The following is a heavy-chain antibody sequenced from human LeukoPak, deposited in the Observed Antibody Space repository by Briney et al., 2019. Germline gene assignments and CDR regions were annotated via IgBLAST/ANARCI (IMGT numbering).Heavy chain of an antibody. Sequence: GESLKISCKGSGYSFISYWIGWVRPMPGKGGEWMGSIYSGGSETRYRPSFQGEVTISPDKSISPAYLQWSSLRASDTAMYYCARRAPGETYYDFWSGYRDQVPTFFDYWGQGTLVTVSS. CDR2: IYSGGSET. V-gene: IGHV5-51*01. J-gene: IGHJ4*02. CDR3: ARRAPGETYYDFWSGYRDQVPTFFDY. D-gene: IGHD3-3*01. CDR1: GYSFISYW.